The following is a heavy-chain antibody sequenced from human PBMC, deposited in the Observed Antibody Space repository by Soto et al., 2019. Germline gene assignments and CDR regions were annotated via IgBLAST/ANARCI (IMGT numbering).Heavy chain of an antibody. J-gene: IGHJ4*02. Sequence: SCKASGYAFSDYYMHWIRQPPGKGLEWIGSIYYSGSTYYNPSLKSRVTISVDTSKNQFSLKLSSVTAADTAVYYCARRHYDFWSGYYWHYWGQGTLVTVS. V-gene: IGHV4-39*01. D-gene: IGHD3-3*01. CDR3: ARRHYDFWSGYYWHY. CDR2: IYYSGST. CDR1: GYAFSDYY.